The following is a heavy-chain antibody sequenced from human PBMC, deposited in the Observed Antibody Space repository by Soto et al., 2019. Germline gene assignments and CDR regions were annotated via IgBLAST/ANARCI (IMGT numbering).Heavy chain of an antibody. D-gene: IGHD3-3*01. V-gene: IGHV3-33*01. J-gene: IGHJ6*03. CDR2: IWYDGSNK. CDR3: ARTIQTPPDYYYYRDV. CDR1: GFTFSSYG. Sequence: GGSLRLSCAASGFTFSSYGMHWVRQAPGKGLEWVAVIWYDGSNKYYADSVKGRFTISRDNSKNTLYLQMNSLRAEDTAVYYCARTIQTPPDYYYYRDVWGKGTTVTVPS.